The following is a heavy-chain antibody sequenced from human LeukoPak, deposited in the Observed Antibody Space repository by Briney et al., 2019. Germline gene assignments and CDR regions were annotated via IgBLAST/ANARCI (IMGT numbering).Heavy chain of an antibody. CDR1: GGSISNYY. CDR2: IYYTGST. CDR3: ARGTMMVGP. V-gene: IGHV4-59*01. Sequence: KTSETLSLTCTVSGGSISNYYWSWIRQPPGKGLEYIGYIYYTGSTNYNPSLKSRVTMSVGTSKNQFSLKLSSVTAADTAVYYCARGTMMVGPWGQGTLVTVSS. D-gene: IGHD3-22*01. J-gene: IGHJ5*02.